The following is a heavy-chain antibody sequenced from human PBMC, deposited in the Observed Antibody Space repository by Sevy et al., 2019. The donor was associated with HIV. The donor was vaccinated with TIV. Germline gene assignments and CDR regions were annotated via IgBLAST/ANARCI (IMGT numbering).Heavy chain of an antibody. CDR2: INHSGST. V-gene: IGHV4-34*01. J-gene: IGHJ3*02. CDR3: ARHCSSSSCSHAFDI. Sequence: SETLSLTCAVYGGSFSGYYWSWIRQPPGKGVEWVGEINHSGSTNYNPSLKSRVTISVDTSNNQFSLKLSSVTAADTAVYYCARHCSSSSCSHAFDIWGQGTMVTVSS. CDR1: GGSFSGYY. D-gene: IGHD2-2*01.